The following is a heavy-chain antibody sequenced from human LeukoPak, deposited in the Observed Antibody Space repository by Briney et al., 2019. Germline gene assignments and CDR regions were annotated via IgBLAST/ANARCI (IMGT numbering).Heavy chain of an antibody. CDR1: GGSNY. CDR2: IHYSGSP. Sequence: SETLSLTCTVSGGSNYWSWIRQAPGKGFEWIAYIHYSGSPHYNPSLKSRVTISVDTSKSQFTLKLSSVTAADTAVYYCARARYCSSSSCPPGGFRNTFDIWGQGTMVTVSS. J-gene: IGHJ3*02. CDR3: ARARYCSSSSCPPGGFRNTFDI. D-gene: IGHD2-2*01. V-gene: IGHV4-59*08.